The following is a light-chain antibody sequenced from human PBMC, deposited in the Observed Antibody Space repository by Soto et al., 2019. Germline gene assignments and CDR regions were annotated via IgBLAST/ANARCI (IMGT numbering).Light chain of an antibody. J-gene: IGKJ5*01. CDR3: QQYYSYPIT. Sequence: DIQMTQSPSSLSASLGDRVTITCRASLSISSYLNWYQQKPGKAPKLLSYAASSLHSGVPSRFSGSGSGTDFTLTISCLQSEDFETYYCQQYYSYPITFGQGTRLEIK. CDR1: LSISSY. V-gene: IGKV1-39*01. CDR2: AAS.